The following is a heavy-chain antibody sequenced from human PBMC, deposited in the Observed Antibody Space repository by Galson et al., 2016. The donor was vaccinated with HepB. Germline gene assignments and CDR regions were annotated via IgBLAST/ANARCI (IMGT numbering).Heavy chain of an antibody. CDR2: VNHSGST. Sequence: SETLSLTCTLNAGSFRDYYWSWIRQPPGKGLEWIGEVNHSGSTNYNPSLKTPVTVSMDTSKTHFSLNLTSVTAADTAVYYCARGTRYNWNYLDYWGQGTLVTVSS. V-gene: IGHV4-34*01. D-gene: IGHD1-7*01. CDR1: AGSFRDYY. CDR3: ARGTRYNWNYLDY. J-gene: IGHJ4*02.